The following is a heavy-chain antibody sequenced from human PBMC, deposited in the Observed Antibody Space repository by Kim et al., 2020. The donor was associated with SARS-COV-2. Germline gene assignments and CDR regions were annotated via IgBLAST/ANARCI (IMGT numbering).Heavy chain of an antibody. CDR1: GYTFTGYY. J-gene: IGHJ4*02. V-gene: IGHV1-2*02. CDR2: INPNSGGT. CDR3: ARGSPFYGSGEQLDDY. Sequence: ASVKVSCKASGYTFTGYYMHWVRQAPGQGLEWMEWINPNSGGTNYAQKFQGRVTMTRDTSISTAYMELSRLRSDDTAVYYCARGSPFYGSGEQLDDYWGQGTLVTVSS. D-gene: IGHD3-10*01.